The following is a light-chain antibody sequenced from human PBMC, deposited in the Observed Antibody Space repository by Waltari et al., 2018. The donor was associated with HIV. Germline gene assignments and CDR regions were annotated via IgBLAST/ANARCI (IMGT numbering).Light chain of an antibody. CDR3: QSYDSGLSAYV. Sequence: SVMTQPPSVSGAPGQRVTISCTGRSPNTGAGSAVSWFQQLPGTAPKLLIYGNTNRPSGVPDRFSGSKSGTSASLAITGLQAEDEGDYYCQSYDSGLSAYVFGTGTKVTVL. V-gene: IGLV1-40*01. J-gene: IGLJ1*01. CDR1: SPNTGAGSA. CDR2: GNT.